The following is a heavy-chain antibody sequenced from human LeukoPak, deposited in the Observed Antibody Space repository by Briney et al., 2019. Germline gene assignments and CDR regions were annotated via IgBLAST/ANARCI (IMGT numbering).Heavy chain of an antibody. CDR3: ARGRSRDGYNSY. CDR2: MNPNSGNT. J-gene: IGHJ4*02. V-gene: IGHV1-8*01. D-gene: IGHD5-24*01. CDR1: GYTFTSYD. Sequence: ASVKVSCKASGYTFTSYDINWVRQATGQGLEWMGWMNPNSGNTGYAQKFQGRVTMTRNASINTAYMELSSLRSEDTAVYYCARGRSRDGYNSYWGQGTLVTVSS.